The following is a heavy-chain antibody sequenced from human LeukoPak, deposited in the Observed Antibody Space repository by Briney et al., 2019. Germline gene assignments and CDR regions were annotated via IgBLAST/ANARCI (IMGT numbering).Heavy chain of an antibody. J-gene: IGHJ6*02. D-gene: IGHD6-6*01. CDR1: GFTFSDYY. Sequence: GGSLRLSCAASGFTFSDYYMSWIRQAPGKGLEWVGRIKSKTDGGTTDYAAPVKGRFTISRDDSKNTLYLQMNSLRAEDTAFYYCAREDSSSSGSGMDVWGQGTTVTVSS. CDR3: AREDSSSSGSGMDV. CDR2: IKSKTDGGTT. V-gene: IGHV3-15*01.